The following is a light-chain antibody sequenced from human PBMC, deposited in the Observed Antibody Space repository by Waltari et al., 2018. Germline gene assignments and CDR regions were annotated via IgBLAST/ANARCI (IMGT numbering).Light chain of an antibody. V-gene: IGKV3D-15*01. CDR1: QSITSN. J-gene: IGKJ4*01. CDR3: QQYHNWPPLT. Sequence: EIVMTQSPATLSVSTGERAILSCRASQSITSNLAWYQQKPGQAPSLLIYGASTRATDIPGRFSGSGSGTEFNLTISSLQSEDFAVYYCQQYHNWPPLTFGGGTKVEIK. CDR2: GAS.